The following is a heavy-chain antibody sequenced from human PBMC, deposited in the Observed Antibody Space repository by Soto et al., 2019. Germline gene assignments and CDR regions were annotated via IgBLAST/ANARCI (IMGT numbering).Heavy chain of an antibody. CDR2: IYYSGST. Sequence: QVQLQESGPGLVKPSQTLSLTCTVSGGSISSGGYYWSWIRQHPGKGLEWIGYIYYSGSTYYNPSLKSRVTISVDTSKNQFSLKPSSVTAADTAVYYCERATAYCGGDCYPGTVLNWGQGTLVTVSS. J-gene: IGHJ4*02. V-gene: IGHV4-31*03. CDR3: ERATAYCGGDCYPGTVLN. CDR1: GGSISSGGYY. D-gene: IGHD2-21*02.